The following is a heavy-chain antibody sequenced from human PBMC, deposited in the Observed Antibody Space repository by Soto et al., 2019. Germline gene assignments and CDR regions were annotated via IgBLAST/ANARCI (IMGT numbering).Heavy chain of an antibody. D-gene: IGHD4-17*01. CDR3: ARQVTTVTHYFDH. Sequence: PSETLSLTCSVSGGSIRRSGYCWGWIRQSPGKGLEWIGSVFFSGGTYYNPSLESRVTISVDASKNQFSLSLSSVTAADTATCYCARQVTTVTHYFDHWGQGALVTV. CDR2: VFFSGGT. V-gene: IGHV4-39*01. CDR1: GGSIRRSGYC. J-gene: IGHJ4*02.